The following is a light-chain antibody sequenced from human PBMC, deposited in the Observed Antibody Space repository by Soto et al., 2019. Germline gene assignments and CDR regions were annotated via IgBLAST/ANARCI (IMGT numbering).Light chain of an antibody. V-gene: IGLV2-11*01. CDR2: DVS. CDR3: CSYAGGHTWV. Sequence: QSALTQPRSVSGSPGQSLSISCTGTSSDVGDYDFVSWYQQHPGKVPRVIIYDVSKRPSGVPDRFSGSKSGNTASLTISGLQAEDEAVYYCCSYAGGHTWVFGGGTKLTVL. J-gene: IGLJ3*02. CDR1: SSDVGDYDF.